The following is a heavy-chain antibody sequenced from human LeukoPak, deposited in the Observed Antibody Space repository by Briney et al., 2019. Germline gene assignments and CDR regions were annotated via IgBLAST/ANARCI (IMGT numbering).Heavy chain of an antibody. CDR1: GGSFSGYY. J-gene: IGHJ4*02. V-gene: IGHV4-34*01. CDR3: ARGPFVVVIEGTPKKYYFDY. CDR2: INHSGST. D-gene: IGHD3-3*01. Sequence: SETLSLTCAVYGGSFSGYYWSWIRQPPGKGLEWIGEINHSGSTNYNPSLKSRVTISVDTSKNQFSLKLSSVTAADTAVYYCARGPFVVVIEGTPKKYYFDYWGQGTLVTVSS.